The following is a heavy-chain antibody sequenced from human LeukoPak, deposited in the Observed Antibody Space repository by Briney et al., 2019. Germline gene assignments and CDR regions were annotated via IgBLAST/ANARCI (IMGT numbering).Heavy chain of an antibody. J-gene: IGHJ4*02. Sequence: GGSLRLSCAASGFTFSSYAMSWVRQAPGKGLEWVSAITGSGGNTYYADSVKGRFTISIDNSKNTPYLQMNSLRAEDTAVYYCARDDVAYCGSDCYWGAYWGQGTLVTVSS. CDR1: GFTFSSYA. CDR2: ITGSGGNT. D-gene: IGHD2-21*02. CDR3: ARDDVAYCGSDCYWGAY. V-gene: IGHV3-23*01.